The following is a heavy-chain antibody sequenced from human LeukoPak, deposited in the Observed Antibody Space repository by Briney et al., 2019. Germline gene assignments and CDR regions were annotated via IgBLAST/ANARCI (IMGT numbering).Heavy chain of an antibody. D-gene: IGHD4-23*01. CDR2: IYHSGST. V-gene: IGHV4-30-2*01. CDR1: GGSVSSGGYY. J-gene: IGHJ3*02. Sequence: SQTLSLTCTVSGGSVSSGGYYWSWIRQHPGKGLEWIGYIYHSGSTYYNPSLKSRVTISVDRSKNQFSLKLSSVTAADTAVYYCARGGNIGGNRKVAFDIWGQGTMVTVSS. CDR3: ARGGNIGGNRKVAFDI.